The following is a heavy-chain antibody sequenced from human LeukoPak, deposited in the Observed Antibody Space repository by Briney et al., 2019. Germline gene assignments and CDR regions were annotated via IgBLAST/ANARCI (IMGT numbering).Heavy chain of an antibody. CDR3: ARAGGSVGWYGTIDS. Sequence: SQTLSLTCTVSGGSISSGSYYWTWIRQPAGKGLEWIGHLYTSGTTSYNPSLQSRVTISADTSRHQFSLRLTSVTAADTAVYYCARAGGSVGWYGTIDSWGQGTLVTVSS. CDR2: LYTSGTT. V-gene: IGHV4-61*09. J-gene: IGHJ4*02. D-gene: IGHD6-19*01. CDR1: GGSISSGSYY.